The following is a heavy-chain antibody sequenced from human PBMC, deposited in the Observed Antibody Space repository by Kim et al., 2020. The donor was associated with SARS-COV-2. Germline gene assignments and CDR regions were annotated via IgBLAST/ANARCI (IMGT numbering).Heavy chain of an antibody. CDR3: ARRGYDILTGLFDY. Sequence: KPSLKSRVTISVDTSKNQFSLKLSSVTAADTAVYYCARRGYDILTGLFDYWGQGTLVTVSS. J-gene: IGHJ4*02. D-gene: IGHD3-9*01. V-gene: IGHV4-39*01.